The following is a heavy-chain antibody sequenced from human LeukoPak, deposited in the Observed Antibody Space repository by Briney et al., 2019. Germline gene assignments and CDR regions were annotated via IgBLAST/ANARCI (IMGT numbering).Heavy chain of an antibody. D-gene: IGHD4-17*01. J-gene: IGHJ4*02. Sequence: PGRSLRLSCAASGFTFTTYAMSWVRQAPGKGLEWVSSVSGSGSHTYYADSVKGRFTISRDNSKNTLDLQMHSLRAEDTALYYCAKEVLGGNYGDYAVDYWGQGTLVTVSS. V-gene: IGHV3-23*01. CDR1: GFTFTTYA. CDR2: VSGSGSHT. CDR3: AKEVLGGNYGDYAVDY.